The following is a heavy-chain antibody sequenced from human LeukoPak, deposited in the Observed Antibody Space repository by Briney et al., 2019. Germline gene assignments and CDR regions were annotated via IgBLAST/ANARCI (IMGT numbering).Heavy chain of an antibody. V-gene: IGHV4-34*01. J-gene: IGHJ3*02. CDR3: ARQVAYRVRGVINPGAFDI. Sequence: NSSETLSLTCGVCGGSFRGYYWRWIRQPPGEGVEWLGEINHRGSTNYNPNRSSRVTIAVDKAKIQFSLKLSSVTAADTAVYYCARQVAYRVRGVINPGAFDIWGQGTMVTVSS. CDR2: INHRGST. CDR1: GGSFRGYY. D-gene: IGHD3-10*01.